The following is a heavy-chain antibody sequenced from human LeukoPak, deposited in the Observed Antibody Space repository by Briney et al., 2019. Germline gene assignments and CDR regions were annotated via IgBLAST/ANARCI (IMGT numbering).Heavy chain of an antibody. CDR1: GGSISSYY. Sequence: PSETLSLTCTVSGGSISSYYWSWIRQPPGKGLEWIGYIYYSGSINYNPSLKSRVTISVDTSKNQFSLKLSSVTAADTAVYYCARLVMWSRQFDPWGQGTLVTVSS. D-gene: IGHD3-16*01. V-gene: IGHV4-59*08. CDR3: ARLVMWSRQFDP. J-gene: IGHJ5*02. CDR2: IYYSGSI.